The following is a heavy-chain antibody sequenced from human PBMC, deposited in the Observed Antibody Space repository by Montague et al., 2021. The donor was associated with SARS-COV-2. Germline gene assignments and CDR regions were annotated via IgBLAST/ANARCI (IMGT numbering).Heavy chain of an antibody. D-gene: IGHD6-13*01. V-gene: IGHV4-61*08. CDR1: GGSVSSGGYY. CDR3: ARVSLAAAATRSDY. J-gene: IGHJ4*02. CDR2: IYCGGST. Sequence: SETLSLTCTVSGGSVSSGGYYWSWIRQPPGKGLEWIGYIYCGGSTNYXXXLKSRVTISLDTSKNQFSLKLTSVTAADTAVYYCARVSLAAAATRSDYWGQGTLVTVSS.